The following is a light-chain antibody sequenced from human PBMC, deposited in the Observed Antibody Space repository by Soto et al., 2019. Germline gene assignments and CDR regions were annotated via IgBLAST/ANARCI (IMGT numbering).Light chain of an antibody. Sequence: DIQMTQSPSSLSASVGDRVTITCRASQSISSYLNWYQQKPGKAPKLLIYAASSLQSGVPSRFSGSGSGTNFTLNISILQPEDFATYYCQQSYSTPITFGQGTRLEIK. V-gene: IGKV1-39*01. CDR1: QSISSY. CDR3: QQSYSTPIT. CDR2: AAS. J-gene: IGKJ5*01.